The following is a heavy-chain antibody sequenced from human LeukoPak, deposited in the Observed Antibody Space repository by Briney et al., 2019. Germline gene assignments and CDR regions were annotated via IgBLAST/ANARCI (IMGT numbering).Heavy chain of an antibody. CDR3: ARRDYYYYYMDV. CDR2: ISSSSSYI. Sequence: GGSLRLSCAASGFTFSSYSMNSVRQAPGKGLEWVSSISSSSSYIYYADSAKGRFTISRDNTKNSLYLQMSSLRAEDTAVYYCARRDYYYYYMDVWGKGTTVTVSS. V-gene: IGHV3-21*01. CDR1: GFTFSSYS. J-gene: IGHJ6*03.